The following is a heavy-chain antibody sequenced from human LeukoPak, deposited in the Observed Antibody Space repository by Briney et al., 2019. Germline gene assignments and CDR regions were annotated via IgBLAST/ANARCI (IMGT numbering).Heavy chain of an antibody. CDR3: AREGTYYDFWSCITPPADY. CDR1: GFTFSDYY. CDR2: ISSSGSTI. D-gene: IGHD3-3*01. V-gene: IGHV3-11*04. J-gene: IGHJ4*02. Sequence: GGSLRLSCAASGFTFSDYYMSWIRQAPGKGLEWVSYISSSGSTIYYADSVKGRFTISRDNAKNSLYLQMNSLRAEDTAVYYCAREGTYYDFWSCITPPADYWGQGTLVTVSS.